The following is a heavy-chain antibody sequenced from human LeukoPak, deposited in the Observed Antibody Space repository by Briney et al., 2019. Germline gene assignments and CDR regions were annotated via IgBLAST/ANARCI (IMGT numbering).Heavy chain of an antibody. CDR3: ARDGGHDRFGELGFDY. CDR1: GFTFSSYA. Sequence: GGSLRLSCAASGFTFSSYAMSWVRQAPGKGLEWVSAISGSGGSTYYADSVKGRFTISRDNAENTVYLQMNSLRAEDTAVYYCARDGGHDRFGELGFDYWGQGTLVTVSS. V-gene: IGHV3-23*01. J-gene: IGHJ4*02. D-gene: IGHD3-10*01. CDR2: ISGSGGST.